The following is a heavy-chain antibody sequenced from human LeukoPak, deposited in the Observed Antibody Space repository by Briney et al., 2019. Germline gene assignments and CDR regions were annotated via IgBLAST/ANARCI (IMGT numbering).Heavy chain of an antibody. CDR2: IYYSGST. CDR3: ARQRTSCYHCVDY. D-gene: IGHD2-2*01. J-gene: IGHJ4*02. V-gene: IGHV4-39*01. Sequence: SETLSLTCTVSGGSISSSSYYWGWIRQPPGKGLEGIGSIYYSGSTYYNPSLKSRVTISVDTSKKQFLLKLSSVNAADTAVSYCARQRTSCYHCVDYWGKGTLVTVSS. CDR1: GGSISSSSYY.